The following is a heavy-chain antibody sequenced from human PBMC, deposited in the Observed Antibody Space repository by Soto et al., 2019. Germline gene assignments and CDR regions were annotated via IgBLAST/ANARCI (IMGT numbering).Heavy chain of an antibody. CDR2: IYYSGST. D-gene: IGHD3-9*01. CDR1: GGSISSGGYY. CDR3: ARDILTGRMGMDV. J-gene: IGHJ6*02. V-gene: IGHV4-31*03. Sequence: PSETLSLTCTVSGGSISSGGYYWSWIRQHPGKGLEWIGYIYYSGSTYYNPSLKSRVTISVDTSKNQFSLKLSSVTAADTAVYYCARDILTGRMGMDVWGQGTTVTVSS.